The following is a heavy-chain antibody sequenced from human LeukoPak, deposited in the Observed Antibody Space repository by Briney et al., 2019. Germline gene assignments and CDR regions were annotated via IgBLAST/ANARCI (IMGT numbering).Heavy chain of an antibody. CDR3: ARYRIAVADAYYFDY. CDR1: GGSISSSNW. D-gene: IGHD6-19*01. Sequence: PSETLSLTCAVSGGSISSSNWWSWVRQPPGKGLEWIGEIYHSGSTNYNPSLKSRVTISVDKSKNQFSLKLSSVTAADTAVYYCARYRIAVADAYYFDYWGQGTLVTVSS. CDR2: IYHSGST. V-gene: IGHV4-4*02. J-gene: IGHJ4*02.